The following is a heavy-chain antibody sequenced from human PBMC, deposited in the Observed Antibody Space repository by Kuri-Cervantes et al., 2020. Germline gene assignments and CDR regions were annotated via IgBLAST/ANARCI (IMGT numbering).Heavy chain of an antibody. D-gene: IGHD6-19*01. CDR3: ARAYSSGWFYYYYYYGMDV. J-gene: IGHJ6*02. CDR1: GFTFSSYS. V-gene: IGHV3-21*01. Sequence: GGSLRLSCAASGFTFSSYSMNWVRQAPGKGLEWVSSISSSSSYIYYADSVKGRFTISRDNSKNTLYLQMNSLRAEDTAVYYCARAYSSGWFYYYYYYGMDVWGQGTTVTVSS. CDR2: ISSSSSYI.